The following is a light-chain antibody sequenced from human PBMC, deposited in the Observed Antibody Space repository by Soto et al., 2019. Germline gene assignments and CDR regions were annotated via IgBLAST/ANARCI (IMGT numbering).Light chain of an antibody. CDR2: MAS. CDR3: QQYHIYSGT. V-gene: IGKV1-5*03. J-gene: IGKJ1*01. Sequence: DVQMTQSPSILSASVGDRVTITCRASQTIDSWLAWYQQRPGKPPNLLIYMASTLASGVPSRFSGSGSGTEFTLTISGLQPDDFATYYCQQYHIYSGTFGQGTKVDI. CDR1: QTIDSW.